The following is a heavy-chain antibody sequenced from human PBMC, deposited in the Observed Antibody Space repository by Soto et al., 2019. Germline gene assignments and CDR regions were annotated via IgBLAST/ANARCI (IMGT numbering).Heavy chain of an antibody. J-gene: IGHJ6*02. V-gene: IGHV5-51*01. CDR1: GYNFTNYW. Sequence: ESLKISCKGSGYNFTNYWIGWVRQMPGKGLESMGIIYPGDSDTRYSPSFQGQVTISADKSISTAYLQWSSLKASDTAMYYCAGGGVRGVVTRTRAYYGMXVWGQGTTVTVS. CDR3: AGGGVRGVVTRTRAYYGMXV. CDR2: IYPGDSDT. D-gene: IGHD3-10*01.